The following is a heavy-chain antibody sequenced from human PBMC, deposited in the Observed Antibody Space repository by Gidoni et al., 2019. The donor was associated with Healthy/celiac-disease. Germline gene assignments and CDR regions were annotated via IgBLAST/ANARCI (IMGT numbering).Heavy chain of an antibody. CDR3: AREPYSSGWYVAFDI. D-gene: IGHD6-19*01. CDR2: TRNKANSYTT. V-gene: IGHV3-72*01. Sequence: EVQLVESGGGLVQPGGSLRLSCAASGFTFSDHYMDWVRQAPGKGLEWVGRTRNKANSYTTEYAASVKGRFTISRDDSKNSLYLQMNSLKTEDTAVYYCAREPYSSGWYVAFDIWGQGTMVTVSS. J-gene: IGHJ3*02. CDR1: GFTFSDHY.